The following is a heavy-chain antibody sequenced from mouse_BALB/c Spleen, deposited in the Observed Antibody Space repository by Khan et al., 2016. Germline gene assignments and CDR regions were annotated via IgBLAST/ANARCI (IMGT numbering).Heavy chain of an antibody. CDR2: INTSTGEP. CDR1: GYTFTNYG. Sequence: QIQLVQSGPELKKPGETVKISCKASGYTFTNYGMNWVKQAPGKGLKWMGWINTSTGEPTYADDFKGRFAFSLETSASTAYLQINNLKNEDRATYCCARDYGNPFAYWGQGTLVTVSA. J-gene: IGHJ3*01. V-gene: IGHV9-1*02. D-gene: IGHD2-1*01. CDR3: ARDYGNPFAY.